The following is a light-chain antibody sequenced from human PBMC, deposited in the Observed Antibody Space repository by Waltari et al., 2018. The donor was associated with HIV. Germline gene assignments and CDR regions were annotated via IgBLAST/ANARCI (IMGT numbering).Light chain of an antibody. CDR2: FVL. Sequence: YELTQPPSVSVAPGQTAMITCGGNNIESKSVQWYQQKPGQAPVLVIYFVLDRPSGIPERFSGSVSGNTATLTISRVDAGDEADYYCQVWDRSSDQVIFGGGTKLTVL. CDR1: NIESKS. CDR3: QVWDRSSDQVI. V-gene: IGLV3-21*04. J-gene: IGLJ2*01.